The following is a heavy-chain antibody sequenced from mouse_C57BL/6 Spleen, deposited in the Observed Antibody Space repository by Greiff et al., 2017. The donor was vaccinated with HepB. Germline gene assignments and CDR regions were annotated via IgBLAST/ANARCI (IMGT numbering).Heavy chain of an antibody. CDR2: IYTGDGDT. D-gene: IGHD2-5*01. CDR3: ARGAYYSNYEGFAY. CDR1: GYAFSSYW. Sequence: VQLQESGAELVKPGASVKISCKASGYAFSSYWMNWVKQRPGKGLEWIGQIYTGDGDTNYNGKFKGKATLTADKSSSTAYMQLSSLTSEDSAVYFCARGAYYSNYEGFAYWGQGTLVTVSA. J-gene: IGHJ3*01. V-gene: IGHV1-80*01.